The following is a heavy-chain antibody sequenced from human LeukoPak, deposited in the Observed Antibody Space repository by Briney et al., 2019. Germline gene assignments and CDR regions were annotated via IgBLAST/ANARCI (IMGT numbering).Heavy chain of an antibody. Sequence: GGSLRLSCAASGFTFSSYAMSWVRQAPGKGLEWVSAISGSGGSTYHADSVKGRFTISRDNSKNTLYLQMNSLRAEDTAVYYCAKDQAAIAVAGTGWFDPWGQGTLVTVSS. V-gene: IGHV3-23*01. CDR1: GFTFSSYA. CDR2: ISGSGGST. CDR3: AKDQAAIAVAGTGWFDP. D-gene: IGHD6-19*01. J-gene: IGHJ5*02.